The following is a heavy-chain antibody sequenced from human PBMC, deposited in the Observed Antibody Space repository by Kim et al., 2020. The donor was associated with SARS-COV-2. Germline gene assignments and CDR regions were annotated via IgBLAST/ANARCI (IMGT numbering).Heavy chain of an antibody. Sequence: SETLSLTCTVSGGSLSSNSYYWVWQPQRQGQGLVWIRPSYDSGNTYYNLSLRSRVTISADTSKNPFSLKLGSVTAADTAVYSCAGHKRYSSCWYV. CDR2: SYDSGNT. J-gene: IGHJ2*01. CDR3: AGHKRYSSCWYV. V-gene: IGHV4-39*01. D-gene: IGHD6-19*01. CDR1: GGSLSSNSYY.